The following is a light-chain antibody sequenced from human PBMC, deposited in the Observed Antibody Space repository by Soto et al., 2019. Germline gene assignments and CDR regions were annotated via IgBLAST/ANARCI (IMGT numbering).Light chain of an antibody. Sequence: EVVLTQSPSTLSLSPGERATLSCRASQSVSSYLAWYQQKPGQAPRLLIYDASNRATGIPARFSGSGSGTDFTLTISSLEPEDFAVYYCQQYYNWPPLTFGGGTKVDI. J-gene: IGKJ4*01. CDR2: DAS. CDR1: QSVSSY. CDR3: QQYYNWPPLT. V-gene: IGKV3-11*01.